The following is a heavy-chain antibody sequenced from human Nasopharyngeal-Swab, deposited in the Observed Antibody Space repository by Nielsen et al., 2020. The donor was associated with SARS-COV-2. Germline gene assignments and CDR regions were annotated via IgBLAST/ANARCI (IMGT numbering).Heavy chain of an antibody. Sequence: GESLKISCAASGFTFSSYWMSWVRQAPGKGLEWVSGISWNGNIRGHADSVEGRFTISKDNAKNSLYLQMNSLRAEDTAVYYCARLKHDWNYGGATYFDYWGQGTLVTVSS. V-gene: IGHV3-20*04. CDR2: ISWNGNIR. CDR1: GFTFSSYW. J-gene: IGHJ4*02. CDR3: ARLKHDWNYGGATYFDY. D-gene: IGHD1-7*01.